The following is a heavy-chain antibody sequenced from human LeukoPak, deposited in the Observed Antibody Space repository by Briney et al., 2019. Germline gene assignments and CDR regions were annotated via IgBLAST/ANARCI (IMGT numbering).Heavy chain of an antibody. CDR1: GYAFTSYG. V-gene: IGHV1-69*06. D-gene: IGHD6-13*01. CDR3: ATLSTGYSSSWVFDY. J-gene: IGHJ4*02. Sequence: GASVKVSCKASGYAFTSYGISWVRQAPGQGLEWMGGIIPIFGTANYAQKFQGRVTITADKSTSTAYMELSSLRSEDTAVYYCATLSTGYSSSWVFDYWGQGTLVTVSS. CDR2: IIPIFGTA.